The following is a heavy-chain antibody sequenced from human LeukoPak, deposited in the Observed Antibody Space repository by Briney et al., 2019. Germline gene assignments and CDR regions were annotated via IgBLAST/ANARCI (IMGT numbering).Heavy chain of an antibody. CDR3: ARRPAYCGGDCPLNY. D-gene: IGHD2-21*02. Sequence: VSVKVSCKASGYTFTGYYMHWVRQAPGQGLEWMGRINPNSGGTNYAQKFQGRVTMTRDTSISTAYMELSRLRSDDTAVYYCARRPAYCGGDCPLNYWGQGTLVTVSS. CDR2: INPNSGGT. J-gene: IGHJ4*02. V-gene: IGHV1-2*06. CDR1: GYTFTGYY.